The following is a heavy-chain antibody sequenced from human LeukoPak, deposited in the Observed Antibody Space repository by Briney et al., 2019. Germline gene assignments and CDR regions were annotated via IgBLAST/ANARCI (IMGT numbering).Heavy chain of an antibody. V-gene: IGHV3-64*01. CDR1: GFTFSGCV. CDR2: IDPNGEAS. D-gene: IGHD3/OR15-3a*01. CDR3: AAQGGRTGAYDP. Sequence: GGSLRLSRAASGFTFSGCVMLWVRQAPGMGLEYVSSIDPNGEASYYANSVKGRFSISSDNSNTMLYLQMGSLTSADMGVYYCAAQGGRTGAYDPWGQGTLVTVAS. J-gene: IGHJ5*02.